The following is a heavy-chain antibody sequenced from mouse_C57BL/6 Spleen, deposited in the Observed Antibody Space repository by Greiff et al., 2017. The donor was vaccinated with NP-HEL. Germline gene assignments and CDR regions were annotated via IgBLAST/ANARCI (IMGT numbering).Heavy chain of an antibody. CDR1: GYTFTSYW. CDR3: AREEAYYSNHYAMDY. V-gene: IGHV1-72*01. J-gene: IGHJ4*01. D-gene: IGHD2-5*01. CDR2: IDPNSGGT. Sequence: VQLQQPGAELVKPGASVKLSCKASGYTFTSYWMHWVKQRPGRGLEWIGRIDPNSGGTKYNEKFKSKATLTVDKPSSTAYMQLSSLTSEDSAVYYCAREEAYYSNHYAMDYWGQGTSVTVPS.